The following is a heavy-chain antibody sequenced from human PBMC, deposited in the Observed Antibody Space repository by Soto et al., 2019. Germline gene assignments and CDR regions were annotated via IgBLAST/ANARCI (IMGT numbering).Heavy chain of an antibody. CDR3: AKSYASGYNWFDP. D-gene: IGHD3-10*01. CDR2: INPNSGGT. CDR1: GYTFTGYY. J-gene: IGHJ5*02. V-gene: IGHV1-2*02. Sequence: VSSVKVSCKASGYTFTGYYMHWVRQAPGQGLEWMGWINPNSGGTNYAQKFQGRVTMTRDTSISTAYMELSRLRSDDTAVYYCAKSYASGYNWFDPWGHGTLVTVSS.